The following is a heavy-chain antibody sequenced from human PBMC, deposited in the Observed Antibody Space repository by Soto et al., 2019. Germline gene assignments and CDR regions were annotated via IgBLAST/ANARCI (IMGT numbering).Heavy chain of an antibody. CDR3: ARKYYDFWSGYLRHYYYYMDV. V-gene: IGHV1-18*01. Sequence: QVQLVQSGAEVKKPGASVKVSCKASGYTFTSYGISWVRQAPGQGLEWMGWISAYNGNTNYAQKLQGRVTMTTDTSTRTAYMELRSLRSDDTAVYYCARKYYDFWSGYLRHYYYYMDVWGKGTTVTVSS. CDR1: GYTFTSYG. J-gene: IGHJ6*03. D-gene: IGHD3-3*01. CDR2: ISAYNGNT.